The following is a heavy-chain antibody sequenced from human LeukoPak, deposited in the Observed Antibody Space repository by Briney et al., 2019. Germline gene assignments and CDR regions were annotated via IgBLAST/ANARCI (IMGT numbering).Heavy chain of an antibody. CDR2: IYHSGST. V-gene: IGHV4-38-2*02. D-gene: IGHD6-19*01. CDR3: AREYSSGWQNWFDP. CDR1: GYSSSSGYY. J-gene: IGHJ5*02. Sequence: SETLSLTCTVSGYSSSSGYYWGWIRQPPGKGLEWIGSIYHSGSTYYNPSLKSRVTISVDTSKNQFSLKLSSVTAADTAVYYCAREYSSGWQNWFDPWGQGTLVTVSS.